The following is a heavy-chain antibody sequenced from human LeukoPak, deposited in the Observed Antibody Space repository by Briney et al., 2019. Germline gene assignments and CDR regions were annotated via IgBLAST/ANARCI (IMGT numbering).Heavy chain of an antibody. D-gene: IGHD5-12*01. Sequence: GGSLRLSCATSGFTFSGYWMHWVRQAPGKGLVWVSRINSDGSTTNYADSVKGRFTISRDNAKNTLYLQMNSLRAEDTAVYYCARVGLIGYSGYPLDYRGQGTLVTVSS. CDR1: GFTFSGYW. CDR2: INSDGSTT. J-gene: IGHJ4*02. V-gene: IGHV3-74*01. CDR3: ARVGLIGYSGYPLDY.